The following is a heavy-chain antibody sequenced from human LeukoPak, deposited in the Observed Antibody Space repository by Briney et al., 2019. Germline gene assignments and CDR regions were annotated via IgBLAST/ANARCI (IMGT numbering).Heavy chain of an antibody. CDR1: GGSFSNYA. J-gene: IGHJ6*03. CDR2: IIPILGIA. D-gene: IGHD3-10*01. Sequence: GSSVKVSCKASGGSFSNYAINWVRQAPGQGLEWMGRIIPILGIANYAQKLQGRVTMTTDTSTSTAYMELRSLRSDDTAVYYCARLGKLWFGELLYPLGPMDVWGKGTTVTVSS. V-gene: IGHV1-69*04. CDR3: ARLGKLWFGELLYPLGPMDV.